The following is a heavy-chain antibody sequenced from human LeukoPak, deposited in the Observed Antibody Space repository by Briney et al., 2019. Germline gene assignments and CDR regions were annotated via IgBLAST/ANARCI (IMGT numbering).Heavy chain of an antibody. CDR2: IKHDGSEK. Sequence: GGSLRLSCVVSGFNFSNYWMNWVRQAPGKGLEWVANIKHDGSEKYYVDSEKGRFSISRDNAKKSLYLQMNSLRAEDTAVYYCARALSHCLDYWGQGTLVTVSS. J-gene: IGHJ4*02. V-gene: IGHV3-7*01. CDR1: GFNFSNYW. D-gene: IGHD3-16*01. CDR3: ARALSHCLDY.